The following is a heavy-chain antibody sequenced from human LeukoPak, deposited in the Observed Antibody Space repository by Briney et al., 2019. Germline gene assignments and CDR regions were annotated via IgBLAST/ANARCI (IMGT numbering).Heavy chain of an antibody. Sequence: GGSLRLSCAASGFTFSSYSMNWVRQAPGKGLEWVSYISSSSTIYYADSVKGRFTISRDNSKNTLYLQMTSLRAEDTAVYYCAKAGNIRFDYWGQGTLVTVSS. CDR3: AKAGNIRFDY. V-gene: IGHV3-48*01. J-gene: IGHJ4*02. CDR1: GFTFSSYS. D-gene: IGHD1/OR15-1a*01. CDR2: ISSSSTI.